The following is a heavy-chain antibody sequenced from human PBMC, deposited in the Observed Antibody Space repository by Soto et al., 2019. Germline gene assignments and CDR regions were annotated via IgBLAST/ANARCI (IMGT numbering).Heavy chain of an antibody. D-gene: IGHD3-3*01. CDR3: ARDNLPRLRFLDN. Sequence: EVQLVESGGGLVKPGGSLRLSCAASGFTFSSFNMNWVRQAPGKGLEWVSSITSGSAYIYYADSVRGRFTVSRDNARNSLYLQMDSLRAEDTAVYYCARDNLPRLRFLDNWGQGILVTVSA. J-gene: IGHJ4*02. CDR2: ITSGSAYI. CDR1: GFTFSSFN. V-gene: IGHV3-21*01.